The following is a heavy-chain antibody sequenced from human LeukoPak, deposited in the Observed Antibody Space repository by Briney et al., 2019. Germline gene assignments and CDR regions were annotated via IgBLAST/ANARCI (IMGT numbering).Heavy chain of an antibody. CDR1: GYTFTSYG. Sequence: ASVKVSCKASGYTFTSYGISWVRQAPGQGLEGMGWISAYNGNTNYAQKLQGRVTMTTDTSTSTAYMELRSLRSDDTAVYYCARDNLLGYCSSTSCYGYYYYGMDVWGQGTTVTVSS. CDR3: ARDNLLGYCSSTSCYGYYYYGMDV. V-gene: IGHV1-18*01. CDR2: ISAYNGNT. J-gene: IGHJ6*02. D-gene: IGHD2-2*01.